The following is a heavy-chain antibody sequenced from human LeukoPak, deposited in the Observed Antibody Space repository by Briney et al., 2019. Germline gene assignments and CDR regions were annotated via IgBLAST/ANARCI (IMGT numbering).Heavy chain of an antibody. J-gene: IGHJ5*02. D-gene: IGHD5-18*01. CDR3: ARRGYSYGSGWFDP. V-gene: IGHV4-38-2*02. CDR2: IYHSGST. CDR1: GYSISSGYY. Sequence: SETLSLTCTVSGYSISSGYYWGWIRQPPGKGLEWIGSIYHSGSTSYNPSLKSRVTISVDTSKNQFSLKLSSVTAADTAVYYCARRGYSYGSGWFDPWGQGTLVTVSS.